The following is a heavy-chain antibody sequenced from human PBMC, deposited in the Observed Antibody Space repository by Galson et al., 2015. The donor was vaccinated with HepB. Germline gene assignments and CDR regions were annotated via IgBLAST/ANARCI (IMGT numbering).Heavy chain of an antibody. V-gene: IGHV3-64D*06. D-gene: IGHD5-12*01. Sequence: SLRLSCAASGFSFSDYGMHWVRQAPGKGLEYVSTITKNGDNTYYADSLKGRFTISRDNSKNTLYLQISGLRVEDTALYYCVKDGTATMTHLDYWGQGTLVTVSS. J-gene: IGHJ4*02. CDR3: VKDGTATMTHLDY. CDR1: GFSFSDYG. CDR2: ITKNGDNT.